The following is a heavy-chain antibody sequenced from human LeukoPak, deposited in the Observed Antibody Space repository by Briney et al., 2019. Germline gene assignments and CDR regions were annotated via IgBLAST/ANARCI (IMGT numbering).Heavy chain of an antibody. CDR3: GRQTGPPDNYYHYYYMDV. Sequence: SQTLSLPSAVSGYSIRSGYYWGCTRQPPGNVLETIVNMYPSGSTYYNPSLKRRVTISADTSKNQFFLTLSSVTAADTAVYYCGRQTGPPDNYYHYYYMDVWGKGTTVTVSS. V-gene: IGHV4-38-2*01. CDR2: MYPSGST. CDR1: GYSIRSGYY. J-gene: IGHJ6*03. D-gene: IGHD1-14*01.